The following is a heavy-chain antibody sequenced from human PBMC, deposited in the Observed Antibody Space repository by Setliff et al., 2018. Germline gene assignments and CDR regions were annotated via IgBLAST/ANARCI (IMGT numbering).Heavy chain of an antibody. Sequence: GGSLRLSCAVSGFTFSSYGMGWVRQAPGKGLEWVSAIIGSGGSSYYADSVKGRFTISRDNSKNTLYLQMNSLRAEDTAVYYCAKDARRSWYFFDYWGQGALVTVSS. CDR2: IIGSGGSS. D-gene: IGHD6-13*01. J-gene: IGHJ4*02. V-gene: IGHV3-23*01. CDR1: GFTFSSYG. CDR3: AKDARRSWYFFDY.